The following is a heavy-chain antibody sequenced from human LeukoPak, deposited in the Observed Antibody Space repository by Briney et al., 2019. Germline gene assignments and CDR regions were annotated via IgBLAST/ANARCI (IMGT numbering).Heavy chain of an antibody. CDR1: GFAFSFFA. CDR2: INTNSGAT. V-gene: IGHV3-23*01. J-gene: IGHJ4*02. CDR3: ARDSRRILPSD. D-gene: IGHD2-15*01. Sequence: GGSLRLSCTASGFAFSFFAMSWLRQPPGKGLEWVSTINTNSGATSYAASVRGRFTISRDNSKNTLYLQMNSLRAEDTAVYYCARDSRRILPSDWGQGTLVTVSS.